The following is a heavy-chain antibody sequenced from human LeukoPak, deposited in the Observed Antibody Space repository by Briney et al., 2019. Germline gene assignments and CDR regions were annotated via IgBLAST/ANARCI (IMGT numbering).Heavy chain of an antibody. CDR3: ARGFGIYAFDT. CDR1: GGSISSYY. CDR2: IYYSGST. J-gene: IGHJ3*02. V-gene: IGHV4-59*01. D-gene: IGHD3-3*02. Sequence: SETLSLTCTVSGGSISSYYWSWIRQPPGKGLEWIGYIYYSGSTNYNPSLKSRVTISVDTSKNQFSLKLSSVTAADTAVYYCARGFGIYAFDTWGQGTMVTVSS.